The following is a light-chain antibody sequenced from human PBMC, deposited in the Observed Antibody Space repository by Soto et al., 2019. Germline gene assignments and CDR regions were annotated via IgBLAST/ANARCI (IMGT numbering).Light chain of an antibody. J-gene: IGLJ1*01. Sequence: QSVLTQPPSVSGAPGQRVTISCTGSGSNIGAGYDVHWYQHLPGTAPKLLIYGNNDRPSGVPDRFSGSKSGTSISLAITGLQAEDEADYYCQSYDSSLSGYVFGTGTKVTVL. CDR1: GSNIGAGYD. CDR2: GNN. V-gene: IGLV1-40*01. CDR3: QSYDSSLSGYV.